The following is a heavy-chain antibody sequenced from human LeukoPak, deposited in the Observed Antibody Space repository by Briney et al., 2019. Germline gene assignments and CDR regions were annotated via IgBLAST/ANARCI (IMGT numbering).Heavy chain of an antibody. CDR3: ARDERSYCGGDCYCSY. D-gene: IGHD2-21*02. CDR1: GFTFSSSW. Sequence: GGSLRLSCAASGFTFSSSWMTWVRQAPGKGLEWVASINQDGGEIHYVDSVKGRFTISRDNAKNSLYLQMNSLTAEDTAVHYCARDERSYCGGDCYCSYWGQGTLVTVSS. CDR2: INQDGGEI. V-gene: IGHV3-7*01. J-gene: IGHJ4*02.